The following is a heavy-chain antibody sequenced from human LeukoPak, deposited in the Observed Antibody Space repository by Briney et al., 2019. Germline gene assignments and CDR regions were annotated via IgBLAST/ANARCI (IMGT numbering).Heavy chain of an antibody. CDR3: ARERYFGSGRPAGSDY. Sequence: GGSLRLSCAASGFSLSSFAMNWVRQAPGKGLEWLSYISISSNTIYYADSVKGRFNISRDNAKDSLYLQMSSLRDEDTAVYYCARERYFGSGRPAGSDYWGQGTLVTVSS. CDR2: ISISSNTI. D-gene: IGHD3-10*01. J-gene: IGHJ4*02. V-gene: IGHV3-48*02. CDR1: GFSLSSFA.